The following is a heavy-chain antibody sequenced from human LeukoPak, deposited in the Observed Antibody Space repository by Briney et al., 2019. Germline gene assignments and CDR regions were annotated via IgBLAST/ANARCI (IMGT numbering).Heavy chain of an antibody. CDR2: INPNSGGT. V-gene: IGHV1-2*02. Sequence: ASVKVSCKASGYTFTGYYRHWVRQAPGQGLEWMGWINPNSGGTNYAQKFQGRVIMTRDTSISTAYMELSRLRSDDTAVYYCARVGSGWYILYYFDYWSRGTLVTVSS. D-gene: IGHD6-19*01. CDR3: ARVGSGWYILYYFDY. J-gene: IGHJ4*02. CDR1: GYTFTGYY.